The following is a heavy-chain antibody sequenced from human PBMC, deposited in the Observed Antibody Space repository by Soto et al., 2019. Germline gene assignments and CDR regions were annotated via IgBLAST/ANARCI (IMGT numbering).Heavy chain of an antibody. V-gene: IGHV4-31*03. CDR1: GGSISSGGYY. CDR2: IYYSGST. CDR3: ARCRLWGSGYYSGWFDP. Sequence: QVQLQESGPGLVKPSQTLSLTCTVSGGSISSGGYYWSWIRQHPGKGLEWIGNIYYSGSTYYNPSLKSRVTISVDTSKNQFSLKLSSVTAADTAVYYCARCRLWGSGYYSGWFDPWGQGTLVTVSS. D-gene: IGHD3-22*01. J-gene: IGHJ5*02.